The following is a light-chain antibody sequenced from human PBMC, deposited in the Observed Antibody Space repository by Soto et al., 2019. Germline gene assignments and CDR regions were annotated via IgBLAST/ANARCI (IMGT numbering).Light chain of an antibody. CDR2: GAS. CDR1: QSVSSSY. V-gene: IGKV3-20*01. J-gene: IGKJ2*01. Sequence: EIVLTQSPGTLSLSPGERATLSCRASQSVSSSYLAWYQQKPGQAPNLLIYGASSRATGIPDRFSGSGSGTEFTLTISRLEPEDFAVYYCQPYGSSPYTFGQGTKLEIK. CDR3: QPYGSSPYT.